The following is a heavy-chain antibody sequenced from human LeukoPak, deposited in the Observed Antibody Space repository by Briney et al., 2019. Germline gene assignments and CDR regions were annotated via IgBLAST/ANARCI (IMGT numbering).Heavy chain of an antibody. CDR3: ARELLTYSNHKLGHYMDV. CDR2: ISISRNYI. D-gene: IGHD4-11*01. V-gene: IGHV3-21*01. Sequence: GPSLRLSCAAAGLTLSSFGMNWGRQAPGKWLGWVSCISISRNYIYYAYTVKGRFTISRENAKNSLYLQMNSLRAEDTAVYSCARELLTYSNHKLGHYMDVRGKGTTVTVSS. CDR1: GLTLSSFG. J-gene: IGHJ6*03.